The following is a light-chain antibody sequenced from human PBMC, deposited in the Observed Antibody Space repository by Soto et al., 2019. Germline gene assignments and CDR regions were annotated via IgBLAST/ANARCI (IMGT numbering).Light chain of an antibody. Sequence: EIVMTQSPATLSVPPGERATLSCRASQSVSSNLAWYQQKPGQAPRLLIYGASTRATGIPARFSGSGSGTEVTLTISSLQSEDFAVYYCHQYNNWPPITFGQGTRLEIK. J-gene: IGKJ5*01. CDR2: GAS. CDR3: HQYNNWPPIT. V-gene: IGKV3-15*01. CDR1: QSVSSN.